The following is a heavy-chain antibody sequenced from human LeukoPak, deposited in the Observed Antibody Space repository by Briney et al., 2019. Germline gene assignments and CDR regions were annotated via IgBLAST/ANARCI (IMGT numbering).Heavy chain of an antibody. J-gene: IGHJ5*02. Sequence: GGSLRLSCAASGFTFSSYGMHWVRPAPGKGLEWVAVIWYDGSNKYYADSVKGRFTISRDNSKNTLYLQMNSLRAEDTAVYYCARGPVIAGAVGNWFDPWGQGTLVTVSS. CDR1: GFTFSSYG. CDR3: ARGPVIAGAVGNWFDP. V-gene: IGHV3-33*01. D-gene: IGHD6-13*01. CDR2: IWYDGSNK.